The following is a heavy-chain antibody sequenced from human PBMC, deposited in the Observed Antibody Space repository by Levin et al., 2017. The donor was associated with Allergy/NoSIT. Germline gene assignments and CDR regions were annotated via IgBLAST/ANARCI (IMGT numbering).Heavy chain of an antibody. Sequence: PGGSLRLSCTGSGFTFGDYAMSWVRQAPGKGLEWVGFIRNKAHGGTTEYAASVKGRLTISRDDSKSIAYLQMNSLKTEDTAVYFCASGGPPDYDYSWGSYRDGYFDYWGQGTLVTVSS. CDR2: IRNKAHGGTT. D-gene: IGHD3-16*02. CDR1: GFTFGDYA. V-gene: IGHV3-49*04. CDR3: ASGGPPDYDYSWGSYRDGYFDY. J-gene: IGHJ4*02.